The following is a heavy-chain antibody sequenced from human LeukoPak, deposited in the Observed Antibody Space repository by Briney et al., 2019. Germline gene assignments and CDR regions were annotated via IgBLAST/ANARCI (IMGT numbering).Heavy chain of an antibody. CDR2: ISAYNGNT. CDR1: GYTFTSYG. J-gene: IGHJ5*02. D-gene: IGHD2-15*01. CDR3: AREVSAPSWFDP. V-gene: IGHV1-18*01. Sequence: ASVKVSCKASGYTFTSYGISWVRQAPGQGLEWMGWISAYNGNTNYAQKFQGRVTMTRDVSTSTVYMELSSLRSEDTAVYFCAREVSAPSWFDPWGQGTLVTVSS.